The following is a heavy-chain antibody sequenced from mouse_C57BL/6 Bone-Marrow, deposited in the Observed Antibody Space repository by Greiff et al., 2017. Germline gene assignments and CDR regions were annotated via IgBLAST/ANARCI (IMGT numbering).Heavy chain of an antibody. V-gene: IGHV1-55*01. CDR1: GYTFTSSW. Sequence: QVQLKQPGAELVKPGASVKMSCKASGYTFTSSWLTWVKQRPGQGLEWIGDLYPGSGSTNYNEKFKSKATLTVDTSSSTAYMQLSSLTSEDSAVYYCARLDLIYYYGSGYFDVWGTGTTVTVSS. CDR2: LYPGSGST. J-gene: IGHJ1*03. D-gene: IGHD1-1*01. CDR3: ARLDLIYYYGSGYFDV.